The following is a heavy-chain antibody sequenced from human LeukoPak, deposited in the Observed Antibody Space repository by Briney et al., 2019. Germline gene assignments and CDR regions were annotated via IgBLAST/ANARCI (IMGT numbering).Heavy chain of an antibody. Sequence: GASVKVSCKASGYTFTSYYMHWVRQAPGQGLERMGIINPSGGSTSYAQKFQGRVTMTRDTSTSTVYMELSSLRSEDTAVYYCARDSINYCSSTSCPPDHWGQGTLVTVSS. D-gene: IGHD2-2*01. CDR1: GYTFTSYY. V-gene: IGHV1-46*01. CDR3: ARDSINYCSSTSCPPDH. CDR2: INPSGGST. J-gene: IGHJ5*02.